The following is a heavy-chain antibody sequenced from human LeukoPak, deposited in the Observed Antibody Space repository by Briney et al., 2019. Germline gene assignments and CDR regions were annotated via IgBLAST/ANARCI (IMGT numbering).Heavy chain of an antibody. Sequence: PSETLSLTCAVSGYSINSGYYWGWIRQPPVKGLEWIGSIYHSGSTYYNPSLKSRVTISVDTSKNQFSLKLSSVTAADTAVYYCARVWSGYCSSTSCYVAYDWFDPWGRGTLVTVSS. V-gene: IGHV4-38-2*01. CDR2: IYHSGST. J-gene: IGHJ5*02. CDR1: GYSINSGYY. D-gene: IGHD2-2*01. CDR3: ARVWSGYCSSTSCYVAYDWFDP.